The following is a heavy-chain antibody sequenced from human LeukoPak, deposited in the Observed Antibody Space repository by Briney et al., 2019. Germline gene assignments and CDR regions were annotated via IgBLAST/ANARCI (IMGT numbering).Heavy chain of an antibody. CDR3: ATHTRHYYYYGMDV. V-gene: IGHV3-30-3*01. CDR2: ISYDGSNK. D-gene: IGHD2-2*01. J-gene: IGHJ6*02. CDR1: GFTFSSYA. Sequence: PGGSLRLSCAASGFTFSSYAMHWVRQAPGKGLEWVAVISYDGSNKYYADSVKGRFTISRDNSKNTLYLQMNSLRAEDTALYYCATHTRHYYYYGMDVWGQGTTVTVSS.